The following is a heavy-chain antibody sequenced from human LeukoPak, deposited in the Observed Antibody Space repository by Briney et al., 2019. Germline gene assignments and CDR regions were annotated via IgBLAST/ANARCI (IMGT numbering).Heavy chain of an antibody. V-gene: IGHV3-20*04. CDR3: ARGDMSFDP. Sequence: GGSLRLSCSASGFTFYNYAMRWVRQAPMKGLEWVASINWRSDEIGYADSVKGRFTISRDNAKNSLYLQMNSLRAEDTAVYYGARGDMSFDPWGQGTLVTVSS. D-gene: IGHD5/OR15-5a*01. CDR2: INWRSDEI. J-gene: IGHJ5*02. CDR1: GFTFYNYA.